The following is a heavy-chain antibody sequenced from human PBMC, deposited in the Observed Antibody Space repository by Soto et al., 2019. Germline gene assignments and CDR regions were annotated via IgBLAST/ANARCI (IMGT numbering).Heavy chain of an antibody. CDR1: GYTFSGSA. Sequence: EVQLVESGGGLGQPGGSLKLSCVASGYTFSGSAFHWVRQASGKGLEWVGRIRGKANSYETAYAESVKGRFTISRDDSKNTAFLQMNSLKTEDTAVYYCTSRYCSSARCHTWGQGTRVTVSS. CDR3: TSRYCSSARCHT. J-gene: IGHJ5*02. V-gene: IGHV3-73*01. CDR2: IRGKANSYET. D-gene: IGHD2-2*01.